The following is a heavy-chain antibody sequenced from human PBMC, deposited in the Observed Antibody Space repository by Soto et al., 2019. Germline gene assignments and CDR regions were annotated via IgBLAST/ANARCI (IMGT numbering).Heavy chain of an antibody. D-gene: IGHD5-18*01. J-gene: IGHJ6*02. CDR1: GGSFSGYY. Sequence: QVQLQQWGAGLLKPSETLSLTCAVYGGSFSGYYWSWIRQPPGKGLAWIGEINHSGSTNSNPSLMSPVTISVDTSKNQFSLKLSSVTGADTAVYYCASNTAMARYENYYYYYGMDVWGQGPTVTVS. CDR2: INHSGST. V-gene: IGHV4-34*01. CDR3: ASNTAMARYENYYYYYGMDV.